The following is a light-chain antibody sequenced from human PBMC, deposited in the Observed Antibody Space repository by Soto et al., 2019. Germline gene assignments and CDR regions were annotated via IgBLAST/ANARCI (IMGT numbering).Light chain of an antibody. J-gene: IGKJ2*01. CDR3: QQLNSYPLT. Sequence: QLTQSPSSLSASVGDRVTITCRASQGISSDLAWYQQKPRKAPKLLIYAASTLQSADPSRFSGSGSGTDFTLTISSLQPEDFATYYCQQLNSYPLTFGQGTKLEIK. V-gene: IGKV1-9*01. CDR2: AAS. CDR1: QGISSD.